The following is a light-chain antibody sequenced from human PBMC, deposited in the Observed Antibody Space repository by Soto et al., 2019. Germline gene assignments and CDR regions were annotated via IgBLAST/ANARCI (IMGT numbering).Light chain of an antibody. V-gene: IGKV1-5*01. CDR1: QSISSW. CDR3: QQYNSYSPYT. CDR2: DAS. J-gene: IGKJ2*01. Sequence: DIQMTQSPSTLSASVGDRVTITCRASQSISSWLAWYQQKPGKAPKLLIYDASSLESGVPSRVSGSGSGTEFTLTISSLQPDDFATYYCQQYNSYSPYTFGQGTKLEIK.